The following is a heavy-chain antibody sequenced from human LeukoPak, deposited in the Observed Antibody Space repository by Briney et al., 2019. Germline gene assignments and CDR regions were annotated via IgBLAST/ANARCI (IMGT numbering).Heavy chain of an antibody. V-gene: IGHV3-7*01. Sequence: PGGSLRLSCAASGFTFSSYWMSWVRQAPGKGLEWVANIKQDGSEKYYVDSVKGRFTISRDNAKNSLYLQMNSLRAEDTAVYYCAREVSSSWHHYYYMDVWGKGTTVTVSS. CDR2: IKQDGSEK. J-gene: IGHJ6*03. D-gene: IGHD6-13*01. CDR1: GFTFSSYW. CDR3: AREVSSSWHHYYYMDV.